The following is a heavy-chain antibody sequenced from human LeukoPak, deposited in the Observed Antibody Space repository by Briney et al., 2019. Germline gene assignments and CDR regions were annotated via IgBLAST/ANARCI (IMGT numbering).Heavy chain of an antibody. CDR3: AKQGRPAVFYYMDV. CDR1: GFTFSSYA. CDR2: ISSSGSTI. Sequence: GRTLRLSCAASGFTFSSYAMHWVRQAPGKGLEWVSYISSSGSTIYYADSVKGRFTISRDNAKNSLYLQMNSLRAEDTAVYYCAKQGRPAVFYYMDVWGKGTTVTISS. D-gene: IGHD1-14*01. V-gene: IGHV3-48*04. J-gene: IGHJ6*03.